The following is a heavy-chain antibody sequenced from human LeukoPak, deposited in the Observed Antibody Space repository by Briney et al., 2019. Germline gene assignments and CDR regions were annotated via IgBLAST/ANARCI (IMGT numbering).Heavy chain of an antibody. CDR3: ATDCLFGYCTATSCANS. V-gene: IGHV3-15*06. CDR2: IRSSHEGGPI. Sequence: GGPLRHPCAPSGFQFQSSWMTGLRPPPPKELPGVGRIRSSHEGGPIQYVPPEKGRFTISSDHSKNTSYVQICSRRTDDTPLDYCATDCLFGYCTATSCANSWGQGTLVTVSS. J-gene: IGHJ4*02. D-gene: IGHD2-2*03. CDR1: GFQFQSSW.